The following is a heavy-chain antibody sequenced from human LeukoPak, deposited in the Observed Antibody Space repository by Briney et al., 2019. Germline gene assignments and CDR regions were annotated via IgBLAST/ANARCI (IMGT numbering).Heavy chain of an antibody. J-gene: IGHJ4*02. CDR3: TKLVPYLDY. CDR2: IRSKVYGETT. D-gene: IGHD6-6*01. V-gene: IGHV3-49*04. Sequence: GGSLRLSCTASGFTFGDYAMSWARQAPGQGLEWLGFIRSKVYGETTEYAASVKCRFTVSRDDSNSLAYLEMNSLQTEDTAVYYCTKLVPYLDYWGQGTLVTVSS. CDR1: GFTFGDYA.